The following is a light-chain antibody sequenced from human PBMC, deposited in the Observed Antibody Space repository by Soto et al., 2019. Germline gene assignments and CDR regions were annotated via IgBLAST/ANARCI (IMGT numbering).Light chain of an antibody. Sequence: QSALTQPPSASGSPGQSVTISCTGTSSDVGAYNYVSWYQQHPGKAPKFIIYEVNKRPSGVPDRFSGSKFGNTASLTVSGLQAEDEADYFCSAYVDRSNFLFGGGTKLTVL. J-gene: IGLJ2*01. CDR3: SAYVDRSNFL. V-gene: IGLV2-8*01. CDR1: SSDVGAYNY. CDR2: EVN.